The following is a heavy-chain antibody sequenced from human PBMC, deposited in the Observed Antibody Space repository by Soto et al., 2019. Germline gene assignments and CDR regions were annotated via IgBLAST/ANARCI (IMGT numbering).Heavy chain of an antibody. V-gene: IGHV1-2*02. J-gene: IGHJ5*02. CDR3: ARGGIAAAGMPWFDP. D-gene: IGHD6-13*01. CDR2: INLNSGDT. Sequence: ASVKVSCKTSGDTFTDSSMHWVRQAPGQGLEWMGWINLNSGDTNYAEKFRGRVTMTRDTSIITAYMELTRLKSDDTAVYYCARGGIAAAGMPWFDPWGQGXLVTVYS. CDR1: GDTFTDSS.